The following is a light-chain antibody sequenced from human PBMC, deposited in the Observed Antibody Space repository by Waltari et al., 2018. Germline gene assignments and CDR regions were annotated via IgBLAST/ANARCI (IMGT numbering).Light chain of an antibody. J-gene: IGLJ1*01. CDR3: ASFIDGRTFV. CDR2: YVT. Sequence: SALTQPASVSGSPGQSITVSCTGSNSKFVASNYLSLSHQLPAKPPKLIIFYVTNRPPGGSTPFSGSKSGNTASLTISVLRAEDQADYYCASFIDGRTFVFGTGTRVTVL. CDR1: NSKFVASNY. V-gene: IGLV2-14*03.